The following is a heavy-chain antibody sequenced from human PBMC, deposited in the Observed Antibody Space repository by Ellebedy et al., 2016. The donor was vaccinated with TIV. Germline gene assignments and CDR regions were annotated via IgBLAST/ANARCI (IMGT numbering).Heavy chain of an antibody. J-gene: IGHJ3*02. V-gene: IGHV3-48*02. Sequence: PGGSLRLSCAASGFTFSSYSMNWVRQAPGKGLEWVSYITSSSTTIHYAYSVKGRFTISRDNAKNSLYLQMNSLRDEDTAVYYCAKLGGIAAAGTAFYAFDMWGQGTMVTVSS. CDR1: GFTFSSYS. CDR3: AKLGGIAAAGTAFYAFDM. CDR2: ITSSSTTI. D-gene: IGHD6-13*01.